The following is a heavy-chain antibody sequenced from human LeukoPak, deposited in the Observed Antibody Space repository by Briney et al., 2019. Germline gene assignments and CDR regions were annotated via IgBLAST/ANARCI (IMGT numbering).Heavy chain of an antibody. D-gene: IGHD1-26*01. V-gene: IGHV3-23*01. Sequence: GGSLRLSCAASGLTFSGFAMSWVRRTPGKGLEWVSGISGSGDNTLYADSVKGRFTISRDNSKNTLYLEMNSLRAEDTAIYYCAKMKGHPLPKYYMDVWGQETTVTVSS. CDR1: GLTFSGFA. CDR2: ISGSGDNT. CDR3: AKMKGHPLPKYYMDV. J-gene: IGHJ6*01.